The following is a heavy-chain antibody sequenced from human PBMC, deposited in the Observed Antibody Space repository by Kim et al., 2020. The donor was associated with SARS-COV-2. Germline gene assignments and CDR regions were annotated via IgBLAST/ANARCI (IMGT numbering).Heavy chain of an antibody. CDR3: AGSGESGYSGYSLDY. V-gene: IGHV1-69*02. D-gene: IGHD5-12*01. Sequence: QSFQGRVTITADKSTSTAYMELGSLRSEDTAVYYCAGSGESGYSGYSLDYWGQGTLVTVSS. J-gene: IGHJ4*02.